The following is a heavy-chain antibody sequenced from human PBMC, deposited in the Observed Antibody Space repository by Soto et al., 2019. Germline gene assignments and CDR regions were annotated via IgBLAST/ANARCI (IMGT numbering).Heavy chain of an antibody. CDR1: GSSISSYF. V-gene: IGHV4-59*01. D-gene: IGHD5-18*01. CDR2: IYYSGST. CDR3: ARAGTGMVQLDY. J-gene: IGHJ4*02. Sequence: SETLSLTCTVSGSSISSYFWSWIRQPPGKGLEWIGYIYYSGSTNYNPSLKSRVTISVDTSKNQFSLKLTSVTAADTAVYYCARAGTGMVQLDYWGQGTLVTVSS.